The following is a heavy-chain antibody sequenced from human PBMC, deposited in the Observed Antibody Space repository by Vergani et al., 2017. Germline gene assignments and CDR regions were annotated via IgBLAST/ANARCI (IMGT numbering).Heavy chain of an antibody. CDR1: RSTFKTYG. Sequence: QGQLVESGGGIVQPGRSLTLSCVASRSTFKTYGMHWVRQAPGKGLEWVGLIYYDGSNAYYADSVKGRFTISRDNSKNTLYLQMSSLRAEDTAVYYCARDKVPAAIRLKVGNNMDVLGKGGTLIDSS. CDR2: IYYDGSNA. V-gene: IGHV3-33*01. J-gene: IGHJ6*03. D-gene: IGHD2-2*02. CDR3: ARDKVPAAIRLKVGNNMDV.